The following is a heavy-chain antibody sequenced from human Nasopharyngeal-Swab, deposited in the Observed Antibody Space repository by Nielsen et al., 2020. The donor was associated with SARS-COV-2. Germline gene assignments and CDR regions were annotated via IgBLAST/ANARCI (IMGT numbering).Heavy chain of an antibody. CDR3: VKSNFLDY. D-gene: IGHD3-3*01. V-gene: IGHV3-23*01. J-gene: IGHJ4*02. CDR1: GFGFSAHY. Sequence: GGSLRLSCAASGFGFSAHYMNWVRQAPGEGLEWVSTVDPSGGSTYYADSVRGRFTISRDNSKNAPYLQMNSLRVEDTAIYYCVKSNFLDYWGQGAQVTVSS. CDR2: VDPSGGST.